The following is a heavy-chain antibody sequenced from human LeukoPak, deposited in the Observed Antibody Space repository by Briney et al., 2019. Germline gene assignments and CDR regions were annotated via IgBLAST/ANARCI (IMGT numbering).Heavy chain of an antibody. V-gene: IGHV1-69*13. Sequence: SVKVSCKASGYTFTSYGISWVRQAPGQGLEWMGGIIPIFGTANYAQKFQGRVTITADESTSTAYMELSSLRSEDTAVYYCARAQLIPSSYYYYYMDVWGKGTTVTVSS. CDR2: IIPIFGTA. J-gene: IGHJ6*03. CDR3: ARAQLIPSSYYYYYMDV. D-gene: IGHD1-1*01. CDR1: GYTFTSYG.